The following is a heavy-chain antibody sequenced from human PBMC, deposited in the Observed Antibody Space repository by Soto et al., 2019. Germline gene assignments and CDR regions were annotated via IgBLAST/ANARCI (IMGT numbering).Heavy chain of an antibody. CDR2: IYPGDSDT. V-gene: IGHV5-51*01. CDR1: GYSFTSYW. J-gene: IGHJ3*02. D-gene: IGHD1-26*01. Sequence: SLKISCKGSGYSFTSYWIGWVRQMPGKGLEWMGIIYPGDSDTRYSPSFQGQVTISADKSISTAYLQWSSLKASDTAMYYCAGQGGIVGATTITDAFDIWGQGTMVTVSS. CDR3: AGQGGIVGATTITDAFDI.